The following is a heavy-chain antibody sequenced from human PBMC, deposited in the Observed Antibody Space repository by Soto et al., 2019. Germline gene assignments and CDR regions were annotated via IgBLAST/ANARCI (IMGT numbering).Heavy chain of an antibody. J-gene: IGHJ4*02. V-gene: IGHV1-3*01. CDR1: GYTFTSYA. D-gene: IGHD6-13*01. CDR2: INAGNGNT. Sequence: ASVKVSCKASGYTFTSYAMYWVRQAPGQRLEWMGWINAGNGNTKYSQKFQGRVTITRDTSASTAYMELSSLRSEDTAVYYCARMWAIAAAGLYDYWGQRTLVTVSS. CDR3: ARMWAIAAAGLYDY.